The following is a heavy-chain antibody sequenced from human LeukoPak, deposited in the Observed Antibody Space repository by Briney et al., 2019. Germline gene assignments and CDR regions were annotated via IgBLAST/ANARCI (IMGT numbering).Heavy chain of an antibody. CDR1: GFTFDDFA. Sequence: GRSLRLSCAASGFTFDDFAMHWVRQAPGKGLEWVSGISWHSGSIGYADSVKGRYTISRDNSKNILHLQMNSLRVEDTALYYCARQLISSAVAFDLWGQGTMVTVSS. D-gene: IGHD1-1*01. CDR3: ARQLISSAVAFDL. J-gene: IGHJ3*01. V-gene: IGHV3-9*01. CDR2: ISWHSGSI.